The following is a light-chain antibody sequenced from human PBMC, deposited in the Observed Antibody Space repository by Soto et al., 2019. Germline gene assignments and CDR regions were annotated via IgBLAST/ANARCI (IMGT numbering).Light chain of an antibody. CDR2: GVA. V-gene: IGLV1-40*01. CDR1: SSNIGADYD. CDR3: ISYTGTSTPYV. J-gene: IGLJ1*01. Sequence: QSVLTQPPSVSGAPGQRVTISCTGSSSNIGADYDVHWYQQLPGTAPKVMIYGVADRPSGVSSRFSGSKSGNTASLTISGLQAEDEADYYCISYTGTSTPYVFGTGTKVTVL.